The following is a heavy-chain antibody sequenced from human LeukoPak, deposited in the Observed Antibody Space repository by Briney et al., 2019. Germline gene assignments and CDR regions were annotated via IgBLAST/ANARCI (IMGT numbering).Heavy chain of an antibody. CDR2: IYYSGST. J-gene: IGHJ4*02. V-gene: IGHV4-30-4*08. D-gene: IGHD2-2*01. CDR3: AGYCSSTSCYPLYYFDY. Sequence: PSQTLSLTCTVSGGSISSGDYYWSWIRQPPGKGLEWIGYIYYSGSTYYNPSLKSRVTISVDTSKNQFSLKLSSVIAADTAVYYCAGYCSSTSCYPLYYFDYWGQGTLVTVSS. CDR1: GGSISSGDYY.